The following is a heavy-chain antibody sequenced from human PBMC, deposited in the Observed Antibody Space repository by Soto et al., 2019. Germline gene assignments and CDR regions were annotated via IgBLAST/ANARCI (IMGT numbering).Heavy chain of an antibody. CDR2: IYHSGTT. CDR1: GGSITSTNW. V-gene: IGHV4-4*02. J-gene: IGHJ5*02. CDR3: VRPQAPFISGWYSPIDL. Sequence: SETLSLTCAVSGGSITSTNWWSWVRQPPGKGLEWIGEIYHSGTTNYNPSLKSRVTISVDKSKNQFSLKLTSVTATDRALYFCVRPQAPFISGWYSPIDLWGKGTLVTVSS. D-gene: IGHD6-19*01.